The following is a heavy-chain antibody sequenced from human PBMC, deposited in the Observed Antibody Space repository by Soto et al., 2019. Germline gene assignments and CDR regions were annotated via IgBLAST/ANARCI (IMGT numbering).Heavy chain of an antibody. CDR2: ISWNSGSI. CDR3: AKGLRSGTLNYFDY. J-gene: IGHJ4*02. CDR1: GFTFDDYA. Sequence: GGSLRLSCAASGFTFDDYAMHWVRQAPGKGLEWVSGISWNSGSIGYADSVKGRFTISRDNAKNSLYLQMNSLRAEDTALYYCAKGLRSGTLNYFDYWGQGTLVTVSS. D-gene: IGHD3-10*01. V-gene: IGHV3-9*01.